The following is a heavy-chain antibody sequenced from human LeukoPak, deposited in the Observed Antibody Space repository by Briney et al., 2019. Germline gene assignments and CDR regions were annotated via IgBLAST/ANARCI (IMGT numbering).Heavy chain of an antibody. CDR3: ARATYDFWSGHHYGMDV. Sequence: SETLSLNCTVSGGSISSSSYYWGWIRQPPGKGLEWIGSIYYSGSTYYNPSLKSRVTISVDTSKNQFSLKLSSVTAADTAVYYCARATYDFWSGHHYGMDVWGQGTTVTVSS. CDR1: GGSISSSSYY. CDR2: IYYSGST. V-gene: IGHV4-39*01. D-gene: IGHD3-3*01. J-gene: IGHJ6*02.